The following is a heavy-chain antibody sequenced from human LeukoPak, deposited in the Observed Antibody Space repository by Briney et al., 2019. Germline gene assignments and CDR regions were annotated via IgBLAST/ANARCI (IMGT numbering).Heavy chain of an antibody. CDR2: IYHSGST. CDR3: ARTDWFDP. CDR1: GYSISSGYY. J-gene: IGHJ5*02. Sequence: SETLSLTCTVSGYSISSGYYWGWIRQPPGKGLEWIGSIYHSGSTYYNPSLKSRVTISVDTSKNQLSLKLSSVTAADTAVYYCARTDWFDPWGQGTLVTVSS. V-gene: IGHV4-38-2*02.